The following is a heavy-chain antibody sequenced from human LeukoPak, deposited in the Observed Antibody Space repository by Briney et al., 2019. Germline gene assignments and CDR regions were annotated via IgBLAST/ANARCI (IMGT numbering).Heavy chain of an antibody. Sequence: GTSVKLSCKASGYTFTSYAMNWVRQAPGQGLEWMGWINTNTGNPTYAQGFTGRFVFSLDTSVSTAYLQISSLKAEDTAVYYCARHEQWLVREIDYWGQGTLVTVSS. D-gene: IGHD6-19*01. CDR3: ARHEQWLVREIDY. CDR2: INTNTGNP. CDR1: GYTFTSYA. J-gene: IGHJ4*02. V-gene: IGHV7-4-1*02.